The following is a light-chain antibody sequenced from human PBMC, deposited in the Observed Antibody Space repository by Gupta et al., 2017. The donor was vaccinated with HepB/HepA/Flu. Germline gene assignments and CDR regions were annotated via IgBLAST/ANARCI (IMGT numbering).Light chain of an antibody. CDR1: QSISSW. V-gene: IGKV1-5*03. Sequence: DIQMTQSPSTLSASVGERVTITCRASQSISSWLAWYQQKPEKAPKLLIYKASSLESGVPSRFSGSGSGTEFTLTISSLQPDDFATYYCQQYNSYPWTFGQGTKVEIK. J-gene: IGKJ1*01. CDR3: QQYNSYPWT. CDR2: KAS.